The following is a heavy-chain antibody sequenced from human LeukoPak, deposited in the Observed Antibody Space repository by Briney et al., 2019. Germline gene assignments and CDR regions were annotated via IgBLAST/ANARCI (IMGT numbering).Heavy chain of an antibody. CDR1: GFTFSSYG. CDR3: AKESGYCSGGSCYSGLDFFDY. D-gene: IGHD2-15*01. CDR2: IRYDGSNK. J-gene: IGHJ4*02. Sequence: PGGSLRLSCAASGFTFSSYGMHWVRQAPGKGLEWVAFIRYDGSNKYYADSVKGRFTISRDNSKNTLYLQMNSLRAEDTAVYYCAKESGYCSGGSCYSGLDFFDYWGQGTLVTVSS. V-gene: IGHV3-30*02.